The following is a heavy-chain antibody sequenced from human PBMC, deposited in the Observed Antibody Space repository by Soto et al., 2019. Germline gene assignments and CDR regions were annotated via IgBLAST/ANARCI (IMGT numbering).Heavy chain of an antibody. CDR1: GGSFSGYY. V-gene: IGHV4-34*01. D-gene: IGHD2-2*01. J-gene: IGHJ6*02. CDR3: ATLVVPGYYYYGMDV. CDR2: INHSGST. Sequence: QVQLQQWGAGLLKPSETLSLTCAVYGGSFSGYYWSWIRQPPGKGLEWIGEINHSGSTNYNPSLKSRVTISVDTCKNQFSLKLSSVTAVDTAVYYCATLVVPGYYYYGMDVWVQGTTVTVSS.